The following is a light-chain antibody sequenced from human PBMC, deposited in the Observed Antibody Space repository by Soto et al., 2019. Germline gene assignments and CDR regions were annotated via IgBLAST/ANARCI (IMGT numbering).Light chain of an antibody. CDR1: QGISSW. CDR2: KAS. CDR3: QQYNSYWT. J-gene: IGKJ1*01. Sequence: DIQMTQSPSTLSASVGDRVTITCRASQGISSWLAWYQQKPGKAPKLLIYKASSLQSGVPSRFSGSGSGKEFTLTISRLQPDDFATYYCQQYNSYWTFGQGTKVDIK. V-gene: IGKV1-5*03.